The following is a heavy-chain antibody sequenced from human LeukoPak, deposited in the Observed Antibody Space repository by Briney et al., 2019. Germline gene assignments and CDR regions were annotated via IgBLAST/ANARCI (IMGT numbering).Heavy chain of an antibody. CDR1: GGTFSSYA. V-gene: IGHV1-69*05. J-gene: IGHJ3*02. Sequence: SVKVSCKASGGTFSSYAISWVRQAPGQGLEWMGGIIPIFGTANYAQKSQGRVKITTDDSTSTAYMELRSLSSGDTAVYYCARIQDAFDIWGQGTMVTVSS. CDR2: IIPIFGTA. CDR3: ARIQDAFDI.